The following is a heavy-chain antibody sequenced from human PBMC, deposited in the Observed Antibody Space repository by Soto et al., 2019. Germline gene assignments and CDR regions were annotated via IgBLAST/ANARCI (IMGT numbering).Heavy chain of an antibody. CDR1: GFTFSSSS. CDR3: ARDYNWNSHRPFDY. D-gene: IGHD1-7*01. J-gene: IGHJ4*02. V-gene: IGHV3-21*01. Sequence: GGSLRLSCAASGFTFSSSSMNWVRQAPGKGLEWVSSISSSSSYIYYADSVKGRFTISRDNAKNSLYLQMNSLRAEDTAVYYCARDYNWNSHRPFDYWGQGTLVTVSS. CDR2: ISSSSSYI.